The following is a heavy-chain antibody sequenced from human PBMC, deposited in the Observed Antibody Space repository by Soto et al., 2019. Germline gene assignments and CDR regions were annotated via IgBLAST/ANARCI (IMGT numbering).Heavy chain of an antibody. CDR1: GYTFTGYY. V-gene: IGHV1-2*04. CDR3: ARYSSSSQGDGMDV. J-gene: IGHJ6*02. D-gene: IGHD6-6*01. Sequence: ASVKVSCKASGYTFTGYYMHWVRQAPGQGLEWMGWINPNSGGTNYAQKFQGWVTMTRDTSISTAYMELSRLRSDDTAVYYCARYSSSSQGDGMDVWGQGTTVTLSS. CDR2: INPNSGGT.